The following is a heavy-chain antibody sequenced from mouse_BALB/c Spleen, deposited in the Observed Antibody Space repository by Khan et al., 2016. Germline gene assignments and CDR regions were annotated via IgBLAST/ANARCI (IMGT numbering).Heavy chain of an antibody. CDR1: GYSITSDYA. J-gene: IGHJ4*01. CDR3: ASEGPNYAMDY. Sequence: EVQLQESGPGLMKPSQSLSLTCTVTGYSITSDYAWNWIRQFPGNKLEWMGYIIYSGSTTYPPSLKSRISITRDTSKNQFFLQLNSVTIEDTATYYCASEGPNYAMDYWGQGTAVTVSS. V-gene: IGHV3-2*02. CDR2: IIYSGST.